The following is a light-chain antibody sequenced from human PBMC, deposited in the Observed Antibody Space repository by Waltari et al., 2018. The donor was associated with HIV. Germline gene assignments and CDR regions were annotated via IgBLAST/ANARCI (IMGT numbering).Light chain of an antibody. Sequence: QSVLTHPPSASARPGQRVTLSCSGSSSNIGRSNVYWYQQVPGKAPKLLIYGNSQRPSGVPERFSGFQSGNSASLAIRGLRAEDEADYYCEAWDNTLNGRVFGGGTKLTVL. CDR2: GNS. CDR1: SSNIGRSN. J-gene: IGLJ3*02. CDR3: EAWDNTLNGRV. V-gene: IGLV1-47*01.